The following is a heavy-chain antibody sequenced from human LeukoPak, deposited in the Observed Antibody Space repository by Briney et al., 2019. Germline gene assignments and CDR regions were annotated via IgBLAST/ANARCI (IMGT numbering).Heavy chain of an antibody. CDR3: AREGSGYRKTCDY. J-gene: IGHJ4*02. D-gene: IGHD3-22*01. CDR1: GGTFSSYA. CDR2: INPNSGGT. Sequence: ASVKVSCKASGGTFSSYAISWVRQAPGQGLEWMGWINPNSGGTNYAQKFQGRVTMTRDTSISTAYMELSRLRSDDTAVYYCAREGSGYRKTCDYWGQGTLVTVSS. V-gene: IGHV1-2*02.